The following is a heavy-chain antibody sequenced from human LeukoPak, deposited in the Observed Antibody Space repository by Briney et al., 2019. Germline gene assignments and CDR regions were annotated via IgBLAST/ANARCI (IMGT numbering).Heavy chain of an antibody. CDR2: ITNDASST. V-gene: IGHV3-74*01. CDR1: GFTFSSEW. Sequence: GGCLRLSCAASGFTFSSEWMHWVREAPGEGLGWVSRITNDASSTSYADSVKGRFTISRDNAKNTLYLEMSRLTAEDTAVHYCVRDSSVTRMDVWGKGTTVTVSS. J-gene: IGHJ6*04. D-gene: IGHD4-17*01. CDR3: VRDSSVTRMDV.